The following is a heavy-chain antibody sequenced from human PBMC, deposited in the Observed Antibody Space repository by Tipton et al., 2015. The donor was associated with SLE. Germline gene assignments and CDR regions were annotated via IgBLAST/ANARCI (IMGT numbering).Heavy chain of an antibody. D-gene: IGHD2-15*01. CDR1: GLTFNTYA. V-gene: IGHV3-23*01. CDR3: AKHGLYIGSSGNYFDP. J-gene: IGHJ5*02. Sequence: SGLTFNTYAMSWIRQAPGKGLEWVAVISGSGGTTYYADSVKGRFTISRDNSRNTLFLQMDSLRGEDTAVYYCAKHGLYIGSSGNYFDPWGQGTLVTVSS. CDR2: ISGSGGTT.